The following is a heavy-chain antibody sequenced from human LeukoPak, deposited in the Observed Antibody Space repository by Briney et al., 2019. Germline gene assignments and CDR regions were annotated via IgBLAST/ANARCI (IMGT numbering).Heavy chain of an antibody. CDR1: GGSISSSSYY. CDR2: IYYSGST. J-gene: IGHJ6*03. CDR3: ARESSGSYYNPLGYMDV. V-gene: IGHV4-39*07. Sequence: SETLSLICTVSGGSISSSSYYWGWIRQPPGKGLEWIGSIYYSGSTYYNPSLKSRVTISVDTSKNQFSLKLSSVTAADTAVYYCARESSGSYYNPLGYMDVWGKGTTVTVSS. D-gene: IGHD3-10*01.